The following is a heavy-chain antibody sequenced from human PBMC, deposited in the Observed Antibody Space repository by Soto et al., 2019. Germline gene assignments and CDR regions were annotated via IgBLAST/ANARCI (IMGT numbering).Heavy chain of an antibody. J-gene: IGHJ6*03. CDR2: IYYSGST. V-gene: IGHV4-31*02. Sequence: SETLSLTCTVSGGSISSGGYYWSWIRQHPGKGLEWIGYIYYSGSTYYNPSLKSRVTISVDTSKNQFSLKLRSVTAADTAVYYCARVPPFFSYMDVWGKGTTVTVSS. CDR1: GGSISSGGYY. CDR3: ARVPPFFSYMDV. D-gene: IGHD3-3*01.